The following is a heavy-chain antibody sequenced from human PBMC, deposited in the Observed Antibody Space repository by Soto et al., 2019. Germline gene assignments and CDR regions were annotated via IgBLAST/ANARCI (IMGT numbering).Heavy chain of an antibody. CDR1: GGSLSSHY. J-gene: IGHJ5*02. Sequence: TSDTLSLTCTVSGGSLSSHYWSWIRQPPGKGLEWIGYIYYSGSTNYNPSLKSRVTISVDTSKNQFSLKLSSVTPADTAVYYCARQYYYGSGSYSWGWFDPWGQGTLVTVSS. CDR2: IYYSGST. CDR3: ARQYYYGSGSYSWGWFDP. D-gene: IGHD3-10*01. V-gene: IGHV4-59*08.